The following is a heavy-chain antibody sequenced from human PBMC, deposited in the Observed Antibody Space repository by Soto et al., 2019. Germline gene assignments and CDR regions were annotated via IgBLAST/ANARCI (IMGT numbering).Heavy chain of an antibody. CDR2: IYHSGST. V-gene: IGHV4-4*02. CDR3: ARDLSPDFWSGYYLGCYGIDV. CDR1: GGSISSSNW. D-gene: IGHD3-3*01. Sequence: SATLSLTCAVSGGSISSSNWWSFFRQPPGEGLEWIGEIYHSGSTNYNPSLKSRVTISVDKSKNQFSLKLSSVTAADTAVYYCARDLSPDFWSGYYLGCYGIDVWGQGTTVTVSS. J-gene: IGHJ6*02.